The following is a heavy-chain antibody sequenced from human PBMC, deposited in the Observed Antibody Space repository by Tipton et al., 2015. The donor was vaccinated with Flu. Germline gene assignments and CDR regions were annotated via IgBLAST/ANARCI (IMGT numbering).Heavy chain of an antibody. D-gene: IGHD3-10*01. CDR1: GFIFSDYW. Sequence: QLVQSGGGLVQPGGSLRLSCAASGFIFSDYWMAWIRQAPGKGLEWVANIRQDGNEKYHVDSVKGRFTISRDNARNSLFLQMNRLRPEDTAVYYCVRKGFGDYWGQGILVTVSS. J-gene: IGHJ4*02. CDR2: IRQDGNEK. V-gene: IGHV3-7*01. CDR3: VRKGFGDY.